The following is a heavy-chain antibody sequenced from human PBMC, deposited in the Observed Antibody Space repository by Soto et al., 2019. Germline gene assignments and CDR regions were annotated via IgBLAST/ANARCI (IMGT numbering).Heavy chain of an antibody. CDR1: GFTFSSYA. CDR2: ISGSGGST. CDR3: AKDRAPEGEFDY. Sequence: EVQLLESGGGLVQPGGSLRLSCAASGFTFSSYAMSWVRQAPGKGLEWVSAISGSGGSTYYADSVKGRFTISRHNSKNTLYLQMNSLRAEDTAVYYCAKDRAPEGEFDYWGQGTLVTVSS. J-gene: IGHJ4*02. D-gene: IGHD3-16*01. V-gene: IGHV3-23*01.